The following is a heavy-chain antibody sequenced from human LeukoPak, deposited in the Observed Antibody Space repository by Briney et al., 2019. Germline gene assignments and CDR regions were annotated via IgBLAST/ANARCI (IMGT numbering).Heavy chain of an antibody. V-gene: IGHV1-46*01. J-gene: IGHJ4*02. CDR2: INPSGGNT. D-gene: IGHD3-3*01. Sequence: GASVKVSCKASGYPFIDYYLQWVRQAPGQGLEWMGMINPSGGNTNYAQKFQGRVTMTTDTSTSTVYMELSSLRSEDTAVYYCARDGFLEWLLFGVGYFDYWGQGTPVTVSS. CDR1: GYPFIDYY. CDR3: ARDGFLEWLLFGVGYFDY.